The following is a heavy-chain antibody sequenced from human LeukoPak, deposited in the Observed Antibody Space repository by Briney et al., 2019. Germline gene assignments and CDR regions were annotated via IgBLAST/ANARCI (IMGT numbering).Heavy chain of an antibody. Sequence: SETLSLTCSVYGDSIRNYHWTWIRQSPGRGLEWIGYVYYDGSTNYNPSLKSRVTISLDMSNNQFSLKLTSVTAADTAIYYCATYTRHCSGGTCYSIDYWGQGTLVTVSS. V-gene: IGHV4-59*08. D-gene: IGHD2-15*01. CDR1: GDSIRNYH. CDR3: ATYTRHCSGGTCYSIDY. J-gene: IGHJ4*02. CDR2: VYYDGST.